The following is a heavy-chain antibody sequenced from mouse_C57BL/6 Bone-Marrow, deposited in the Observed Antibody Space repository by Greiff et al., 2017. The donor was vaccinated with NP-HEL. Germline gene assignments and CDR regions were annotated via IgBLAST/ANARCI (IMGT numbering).Heavy chain of an antibody. CDR3: AKRGTTVVEGYYYAMDY. D-gene: IGHD1-1*01. J-gene: IGHJ4*01. V-gene: IGHV2-5*01. Sequence: QVQLKESGPGLVQPSQSLSITCTVSGFSLTSYGVHWVRQSPGKGLEWLGVIWRGGSTDYNAAFMSRLSITKDNSKSQVFFKMNSLQADDTAIYYCAKRGTTVVEGYYYAMDYWGQGTSVTVSS. CDR2: IWRGGST. CDR1: GFSLTSYG.